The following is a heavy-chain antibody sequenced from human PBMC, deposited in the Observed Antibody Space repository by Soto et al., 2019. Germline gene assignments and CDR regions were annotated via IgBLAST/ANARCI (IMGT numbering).Heavy chain of an antibody. CDR2: IIPILGIT. J-gene: IGHJ4*02. D-gene: IGHD5-12*01. V-gene: IGHV1-69*02. CDR3: ARGPTNSGPDN. Sequence: QVQLVQYEAEVKKPGSSVTVSCKASGGTFSSFTISWVRQAPGQGLEWMGRIIPILGITNYAQKFQGRVTITADKSTSTAYMELSSLKSEDTAVYYCARGPTNSGPDNWGQGTLVTVSS. CDR1: GGTFSSFT.